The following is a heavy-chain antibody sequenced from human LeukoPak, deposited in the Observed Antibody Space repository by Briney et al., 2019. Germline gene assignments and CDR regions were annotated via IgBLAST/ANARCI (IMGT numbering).Heavy chain of an antibody. CDR2: ISSSSSTI. Sequence: LAGGSLRLSCAASGFTFSSYGMNWVRQAPGKGLEWVSYISSSSSTIYYADSVKGRFTISRDNAKNSLYLQMNSLRDEDTAVYYCARPVVPAAPYYFDYWGQGTLVTVSS. CDR1: GFTFSSYG. J-gene: IGHJ4*02. V-gene: IGHV3-48*02. CDR3: ARPVVPAAPYYFDY. D-gene: IGHD2-2*01.